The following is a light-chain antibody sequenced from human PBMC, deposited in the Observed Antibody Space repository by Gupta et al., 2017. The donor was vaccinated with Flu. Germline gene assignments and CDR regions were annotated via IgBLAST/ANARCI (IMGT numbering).Light chain of an antibody. Sequence: SVLTQPPSASGTPGQRVTISCSGSSSNIGSNYVYWYQQPPGTAPNLLVYKNNRRTAGVPARFSASKSGTAASLTISGLGDEDDADYYCAAEDNSSSGVFGGGTKLTVL. CDR1: SSNIGSNY. CDR3: AAEDNSSSGV. CDR2: KNN. V-gene: IGLV1-47*01. J-gene: IGLJ2*01.